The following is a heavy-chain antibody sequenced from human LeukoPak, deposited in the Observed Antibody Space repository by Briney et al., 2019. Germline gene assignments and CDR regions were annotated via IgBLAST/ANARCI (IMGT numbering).Heavy chain of an antibody. CDR3: ARGYSSSWYAVDY. D-gene: IGHD6-13*01. Sequence: GGSLRLSCAASGFTFSNYVMSWVRQAPGKGLEWVSYISSSGSTIYYADSVKGRFTISRDNAKNSLYLQMNSLRAEDTAVYYCARGYSSSWYAVDYWGQGTLVTVSS. CDR1: GFTFSNYV. J-gene: IGHJ4*02. V-gene: IGHV3-11*01. CDR2: ISSSGSTI.